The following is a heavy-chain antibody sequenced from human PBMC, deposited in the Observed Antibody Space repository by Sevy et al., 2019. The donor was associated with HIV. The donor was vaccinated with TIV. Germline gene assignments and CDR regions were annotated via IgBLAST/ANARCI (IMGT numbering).Heavy chain of an antibody. Sequence: GGSLRLSCAASGFTFDDYAMHWVRQTPGRDLEWVSGISWNSGRVGYADSVKGRFTISRDNAKNSLYLQMNSLRVEDTALYFCAKDITMIVVADVHFDYWGQGTLVTVSS. D-gene: IGHD3-22*01. J-gene: IGHJ4*02. CDR3: AKDITMIVVADVHFDY. V-gene: IGHV3-9*01. CDR2: ISWNSGRV. CDR1: GFTFDDYA.